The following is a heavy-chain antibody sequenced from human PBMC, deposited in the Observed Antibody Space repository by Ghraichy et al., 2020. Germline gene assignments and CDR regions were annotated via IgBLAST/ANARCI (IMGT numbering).Heavy chain of an antibody. V-gene: IGHV3-30*02. D-gene: IGHD2-2*02. CDR1: GFTFSSYG. Sequence: GGSLRLSCAASGFTFSSYGMHWVRQAPGKGLEWVAFIRYDGSNKYYADSVKGRFTISRDNSKNTLYLQMNSLRAEDTAVYYCALTGGCSSTSCYTRGGDYYYYGMDVWGQGTTVTVSS. J-gene: IGHJ6*02. CDR2: IRYDGSNK. CDR3: ALTGGCSSTSCYTRGGDYYYYGMDV.